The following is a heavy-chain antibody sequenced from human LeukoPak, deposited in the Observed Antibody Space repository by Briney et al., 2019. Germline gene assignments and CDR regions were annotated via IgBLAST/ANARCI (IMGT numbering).Heavy chain of an antibody. CDR2: IYYSGST. V-gene: IGHV4-30-4*01. CDR3: AREPTTNDY. CDR1: GGSISSGDYY. D-gene: IGHD4-17*01. Sequence: SETLSLTCTVSGGSISSGDYYWSWIRQPPGKGLEWIGYIYYSGSTFYNPSLKSRITISIVTSKNQFSLKLSSVTAADTAVYYCAREPTTNDYWGQGTLVTVSS. J-gene: IGHJ4*02.